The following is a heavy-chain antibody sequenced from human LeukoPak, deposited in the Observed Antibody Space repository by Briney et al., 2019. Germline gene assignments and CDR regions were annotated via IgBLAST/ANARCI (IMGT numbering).Heavy chain of an antibody. V-gene: IGHV1-2*02. D-gene: IGHD3-22*01. CDR2: INPNSGGT. J-gene: IGHJ4*02. CDR1: GYTFTGYY. CDR3: AREAAGYYDSSAYLFD. Sequence: ASVKVSCKASGYTFTGYYMHWVRQAPGQGLEWMGWINPNSGGTNYAQKFQGRVTMTRDTPISTVYMELSRLRSDDTAVYYCAREAAGYYDSSAYLFDWGQGTLVTVSS.